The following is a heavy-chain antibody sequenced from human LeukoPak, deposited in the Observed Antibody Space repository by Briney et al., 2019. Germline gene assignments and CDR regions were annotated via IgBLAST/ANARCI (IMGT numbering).Heavy chain of an antibody. CDR2: IYHSGST. J-gene: IGHJ1*01. Sequence: SETLSLTCTVSGGSISTYYWNWIRQPPGKGLEWIGYIYHSGSTNYNPSLQSRVTISVDTSKNQFSLNLNSVTAADTAVYYCARGVAARLHFQNWGQGTLVTVSS. CDR1: GGSISTYY. D-gene: IGHD6-6*01. V-gene: IGHV4-59*01. CDR3: ARGVAARLHFQN.